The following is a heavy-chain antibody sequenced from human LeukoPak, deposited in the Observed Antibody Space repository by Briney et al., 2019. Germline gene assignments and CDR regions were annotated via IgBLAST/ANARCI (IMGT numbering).Heavy chain of an antibody. CDR3: AKDMGAGGTVTYYYYYYGMDV. J-gene: IGHJ6*02. D-gene: IGHD4-17*01. CDR2: ISWNSGSI. V-gene: IGHV3-9*01. CDR1: GFTFDDYA. Sequence: GGSLRLSCAASGFTFDDYAMHWARQAPGKGLEWVSGISWNSGSIGYADSVKGRFTISRDNAKNSLYLQMNSLRAEDTALYYCAKDMGAGGTVTYYYYYYGMDVWGQGTTVTVSS.